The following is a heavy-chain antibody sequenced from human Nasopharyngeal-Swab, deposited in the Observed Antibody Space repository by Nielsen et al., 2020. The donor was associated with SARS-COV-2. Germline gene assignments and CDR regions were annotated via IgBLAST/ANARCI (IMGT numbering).Heavy chain of an antibody. D-gene: IGHD1-26*01. J-gene: IGHJ3*02. CDR2: IYPGDSDT. Sequence: GESPKISCKGSGYSFTSYWIGRVRQMPGKGLEWMGIIYPGDSDTKYSPSFQGQVTISADKSISTAYLQWSSLKASDTAMYYCARHGTQGPYQAGAFDIWGQGTMVTVSS. V-gene: IGHV5-51*01. CDR3: ARHGTQGPYQAGAFDI. CDR1: GYSFTSYW.